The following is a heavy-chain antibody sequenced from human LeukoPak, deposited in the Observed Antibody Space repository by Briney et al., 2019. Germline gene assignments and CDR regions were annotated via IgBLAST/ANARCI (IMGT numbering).Heavy chain of an antibody. J-gene: IGHJ4*02. CDR3: ARDVLGGDSSGYHGDY. CDR2: INPNSGGT. D-gene: IGHD3-22*01. Sequence: EASVKVSCKASGYTFTGYYMHWVRQAPGQGLEWMGRINPNSGGTNYAQKFQGRVTMTRDTSISTAYMELSRLRSDDTAVYYCARDVLGGDSSGYHGDYWGQGTLVTVSS. V-gene: IGHV1-2*06. CDR1: GYTFTGYY.